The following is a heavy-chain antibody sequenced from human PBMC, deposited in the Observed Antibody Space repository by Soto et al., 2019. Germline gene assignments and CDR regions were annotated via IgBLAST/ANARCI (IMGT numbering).Heavy chain of an antibody. J-gene: IGHJ1*01. D-gene: IGHD4-17*01. Sequence: GGSLRLSCAASGFTFRSYAMSWVRQAPGKGQEWVSAISGSGGSTYYADSVKGRFTISRDNSKNTLYLQMNSLRAEDTAVYYCAKDQDTEYGYYVDAEYFQHWGQGTLVTVSS. CDR2: ISGSGGST. CDR1: GFTFRSYA. CDR3: AKDQDTEYGYYVDAEYFQH. V-gene: IGHV3-23*01.